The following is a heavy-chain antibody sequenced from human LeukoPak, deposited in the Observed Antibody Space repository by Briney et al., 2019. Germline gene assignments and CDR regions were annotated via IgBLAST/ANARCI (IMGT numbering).Heavy chain of an antibody. D-gene: IGHD3-9*01. Sequence: PSETLSLTCTVSGGSISSYYWSWIRQPPGKGLEWIGYIYYSGSTNYNPSLKSRVTISVDTSKNQFSLKLSSVTAADTAVYYCARVSRYFDWLPSYYFDYWGQGTLVTVSS. CDR3: ARVSRYFDWLPSYYFDY. CDR2: IYYSGST. V-gene: IGHV4-59*01. CDR1: GGSISSYY. J-gene: IGHJ4*02.